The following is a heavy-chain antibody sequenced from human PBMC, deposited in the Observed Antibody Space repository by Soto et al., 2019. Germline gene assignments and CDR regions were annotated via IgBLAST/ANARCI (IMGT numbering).Heavy chain of an antibody. J-gene: IGHJ4*02. V-gene: IGHV3-33*01. CDR3: ARVDFGRNSYYFDY. CDR2: VWFDGSIQ. CDR1: GFTFSDYG. Sequence: GGSLRLSCVASGFTFSDYGIHWVRQAPDKGLEWVAVVWFDGSIQYYGDTVKGRFTISRDNSNNTVYLQMNNLRADDTAVYYCARVDFGRNSYYFDYWGQGTPVTVSS. D-gene: IGHD1-7*01.